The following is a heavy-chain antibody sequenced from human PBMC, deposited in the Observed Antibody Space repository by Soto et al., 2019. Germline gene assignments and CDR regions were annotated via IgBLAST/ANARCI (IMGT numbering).Heavy chain of an antibody. D-gene: IGHD3-10*01. V-gene: IGHV4-59*08. CDR2: INYDGYS. Sequence: QVQLQESGPGLVKPSETLSLTCTVSGGSITNYYCSWFRQPPGKGLDWIGYINYDGYSAYNLSLKRRVTLSMDASKTHFSLMLESVTATDTAVYYCARHGFGPLPCLVDVWGPGTTVIVSS. CDR3: ARHGFGPLPCLVDV. J-gene: IGHJ6*02. CDR1: GGSITNYY.